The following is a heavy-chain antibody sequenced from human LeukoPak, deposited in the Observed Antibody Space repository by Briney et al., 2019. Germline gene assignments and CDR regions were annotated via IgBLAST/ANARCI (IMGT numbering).Heavy chain of an antibody. Sequence: GGSLRLSCAASEFTFNNYAMTWVRQAPGKGLEWVSLIDVGGDTTYYADTVKGRFTISRDDSNTMLYLQMNSLRAEDTAVYYCARELVVASGAFDIWGQGTMVTVSS. V-gene: IGHV3-23*01. D-gene: IGHD3-22*01. J-gene: IGHJ3*02. CDR2: IDVGGDTT. CDR1: EFTFNNYA. CDR3: ARELVVASGAFDI.